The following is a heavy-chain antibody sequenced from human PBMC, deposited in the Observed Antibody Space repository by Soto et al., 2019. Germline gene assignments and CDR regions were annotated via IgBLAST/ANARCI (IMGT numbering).Heavy chain of an antibody. CDR1: GVSLSSGDVY. CDR3: ARQNGYDAGFGH. V-gene: IGHV4-30-4*01. D-gene: IGHD5-12*01. CDR2: IDSSGST. Sequence: QVQLQESGPGLVKPSQTLSLTCTVSGVSLSSGDVYWTWIRQSPEKGLEWIGYIDSSGSTHYNPFLKTRVTILVDPSKNQFSLSLRSVTAADTAEYYCARQNGYDAGFGHWGQGLLVTVS. J-gene: IGHJ4*02.